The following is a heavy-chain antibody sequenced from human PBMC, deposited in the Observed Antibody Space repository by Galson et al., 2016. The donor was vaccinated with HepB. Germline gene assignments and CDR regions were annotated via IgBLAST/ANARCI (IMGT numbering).Heavy chain of an antibody. CDR2: IWHDGSNT. Sequence: SLRLSCAASEFTFSTYGMHWVRQASGKGLEWVALIWHDGSNTYYADSVKGRFTISRDNPKNTLYLQMNSLEVEDTAVYYCAREMHVAAAAAFDSWGRGTLVTVSS. CDR1: EFTFSTYG. CDR3: AREMHVAAAAAFDS. J-gene: IGHJ5*01. D-gene: IGHD6-13*01. V-gene: IGHV3-33*01.